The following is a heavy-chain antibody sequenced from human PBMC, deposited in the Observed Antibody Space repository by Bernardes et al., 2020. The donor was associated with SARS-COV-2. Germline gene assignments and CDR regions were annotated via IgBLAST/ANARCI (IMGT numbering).Heavy chain of an antibody. J-gene: IGHJ4*02. Sequence: SETLSLTCTVSGDSISSYYWSWIRLPAGKGLEWIGRIYSTGRTHYNPSLKSRVAMSADTSKNQFSLKLSSVTAADTAVYFCAREPYYDSSGYYFRYFDYWGQGPLVTVSS. D-gene: IGHD3-22*01. CDR1: GDSISSYY. CDR3: AREPYYDSSGYYFRYFDY. V-gene: IGHV4-4*07. CDR2: IYSTGRT.